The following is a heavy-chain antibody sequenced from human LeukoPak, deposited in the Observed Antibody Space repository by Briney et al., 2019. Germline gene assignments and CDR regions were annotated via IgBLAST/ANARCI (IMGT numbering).Heavy chain of an antibody. CDR1: GITFSSFG. J-gene: IGHJ5*02. D-gene: IGHD7-27*01. V-gene: IGHV3-33*01. CDR3: ARDSPLTAGPFDP. Sequence: GRSVRLSCVASGITFSSFGMHWVRQAPGKGLEWVAFIWYDGSNEYYADSVKGRFTIFRDNSKNTLYLQMNSLRGDDTAVYYCARDSPLTAGPFDPWGQGALVTVPS. CDR2: IWYDGSNE.